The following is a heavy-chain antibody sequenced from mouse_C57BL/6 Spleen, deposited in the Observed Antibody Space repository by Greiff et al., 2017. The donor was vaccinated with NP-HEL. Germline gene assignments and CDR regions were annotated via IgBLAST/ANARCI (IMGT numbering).Heavy chain of an antibody. CDR1: GYSITSGYD. D-gene: IGHD2-3*01. J-gene: IGHJ3*01. CDR3: ARERDGYSFAY. V-gene: IGHV3-1*01. CDR2: ISYSGST. Sequence: DVKLQESGPGMVKPSQSLSLTCTVTGYSITSGYDWHWIRHFPGNKLEWMGYISYSGSTNYNPSLKSRISITHDTSKNHFFLKLNSVTTEDTATYYCARERDGYSFAYWGQGTLVTVSA.